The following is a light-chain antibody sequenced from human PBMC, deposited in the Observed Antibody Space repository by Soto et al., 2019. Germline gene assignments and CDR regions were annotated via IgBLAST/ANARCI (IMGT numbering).Light chain of an antibody. J-gene: IGKJ1*01. CDR2: GAS. V-gene: IGKV1-39*01. Sequence: DIQMTQSPSSLSASVGDRVTITCRASQSISSYLNWYQQIPGKAPKVLIYGASSLQSGVPSRFSGSGFGTDFTLTISSLQPEDFATYYCQQTYSIPRTFGQGTTGDIK. CDR1: QSISSY. CDR3: QQTYSIPRT.